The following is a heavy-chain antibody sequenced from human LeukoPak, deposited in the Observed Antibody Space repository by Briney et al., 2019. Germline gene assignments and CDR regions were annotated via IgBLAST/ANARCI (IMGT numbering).Heavy chain of an antibody. Sequence: QTGGSLRLSCAASGFTFSTYWVSWVRQAPGKGLGWVANIKQDGSEKYYVDSVKGRFTISRDNAKNSLCLQMNSLSAEDTAMYYCARDSAGNDYWGQGTLVTVSS. CDR3: ARDSAGNDY. CDR2: IKQDGSEK. CDR1: GFTFSTYW. V-gene: IGHV3-7*01. J-gene: IGHJ4*02. D-gene: IGHD6-13*01.